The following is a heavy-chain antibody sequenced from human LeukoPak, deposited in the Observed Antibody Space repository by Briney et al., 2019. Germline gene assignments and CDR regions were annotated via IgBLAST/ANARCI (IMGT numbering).Heavy chain of an antibody. CDR1: GYTFTGYY. Sequence: ASVKVSCKASGYTFTGYYIHWVRQAPGQGLEWMGWINPNSGGTNYAQKFQGRVTMTRDTSINTAYMNLSRLRSDDTAVYYCARDSPVTVTTGYNWFDPWGQGTLVTVSS. D-gene: IGHD4-17*01. V-gene: IGHV1-2*02. CDR2: INPNSGGT. CDR3: ARDSPVTVTTGYNWFDP. J-gene: IGHJ5*02.